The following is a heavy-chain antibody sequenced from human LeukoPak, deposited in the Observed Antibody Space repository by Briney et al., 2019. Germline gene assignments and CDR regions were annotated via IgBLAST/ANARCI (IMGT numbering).Heavy chain of an antibody. V-gene: IGHV3-48*02. CDR1: GFSLSSYS. Sequence: GGSLRLSCVASGFSLSSYSMNWVRQAPGKGLEWVSYITSSSSNIKYADAVKGRFTISRDNAKNSLYLEMNSLRDEDTAIYYCAGGRAYAFDIWGQGTLVTVSS. J-gene: IGHJ4*02. CDR2: ITSSSSNI. CDR3: AGGRAYAFDI. D-gene: IGHD3-16*01.